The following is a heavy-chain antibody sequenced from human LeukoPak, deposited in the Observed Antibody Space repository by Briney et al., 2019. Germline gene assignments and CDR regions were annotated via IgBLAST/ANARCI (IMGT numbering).Heavy chain of an antibody. J-gene: IGHJ5*02. D-gene: IGHD3-10*01. CDR1: GFTFSSYS. Sequence: GGSLRLSCAAYGFTFSSYSMNWVRQAPGKGLEWVSSISSSSSYIYYADSVKGRFTISRDNAKNSLYLQMNSLRAEDTAVYYCARGMVRGAKRFDPWGQGTLVTVSS. CDR2: ISSSSSYI. CDR3: ARGMVRGAKRFDP. V-gene: IGHV3-21*01.